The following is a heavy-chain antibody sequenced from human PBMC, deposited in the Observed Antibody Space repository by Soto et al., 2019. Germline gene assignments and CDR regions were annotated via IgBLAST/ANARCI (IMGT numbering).Heavy chain of an antibody. J-gene: IGHJ4*02. V-gene: IGHV1-69*01. Sequence: SVKVYCQASGNNFRCCWTPYQQKAPGQGLEWMGGIIPIFGTANYAQKFQGRVTITADESTSTAYMELSSLRSEDTAVYYCAREIVEMATMGGSFDYWGQGTLVTVPS. D-gene: IGHD5-12*01. CDR3: AREIVEMATMGGSFDY. CDR1: GNNFRCCW. CDR2: IIPIFGTA.